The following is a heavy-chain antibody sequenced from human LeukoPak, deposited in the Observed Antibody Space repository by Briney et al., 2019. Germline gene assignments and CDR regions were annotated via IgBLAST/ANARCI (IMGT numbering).Heavy chain of an antibody. V-gene: IGHV4-39*01. D-gene: IGHD5-18*01. CDR1: GGSISSSSYY. Sequence: SQTLSLTCTVSGGSISSSSYYWGWIRQPPGKGLEWIGSIYYSGSTYYNPSLKSRVTISVDTSKNQFSLKLSSVTAADTAVYYCATRIPRGYSYDYVWFDPWGQGTLVTVSS. CDR3: ATRIPRGYSYDYVWFDP. CDR2: IYYSGST. J-gene: IGHJ5*02.